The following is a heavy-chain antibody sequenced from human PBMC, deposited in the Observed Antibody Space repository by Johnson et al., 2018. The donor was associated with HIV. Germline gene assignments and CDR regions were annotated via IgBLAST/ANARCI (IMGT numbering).Heavy chain of an antibody. J-gene: IGHJ3*02. CDR2: ISYDGSNK. D-gene: IGHD4/OR15-4a*01. CDR1: GFTFSSYG. V-gene: IGHV3-30*03. CDR3: ARGRVTMGAFDI. Sequence: QVQLVESGGGVVQPGRSLRLSCAASGFTFSSYGMHWVRQAPGKGLEWVAVISYDGSNKYYLDSVKGRFTISRDNAKNSLYLQMNSLRAEDTALYYCARGRVTMGAFDIWGQGTMVTVSS.